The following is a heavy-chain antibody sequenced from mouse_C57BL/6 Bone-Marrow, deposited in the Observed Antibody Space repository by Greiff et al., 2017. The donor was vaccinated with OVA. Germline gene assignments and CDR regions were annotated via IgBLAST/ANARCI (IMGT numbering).Heavy chain of an antibody. CDR2: IYPGSGNT. CDR3: ARWITTVVATD. D-gene: IGHD1-1*01. J-gene: IGHJ2*01. Sequence: VPRKQPGAELVKPGASVKMSFQAFGYTFPSFWITWGEPRPGQGPEWIGDIYPGSGNTNYNEKFKSKATLTVDTSSSTAYMQLSSLTSEDSAVYYCARWITTVVATDWGQGTTLTVSS. V-gene: IGHV1-55*01. CDR1: GYTFPSFW.